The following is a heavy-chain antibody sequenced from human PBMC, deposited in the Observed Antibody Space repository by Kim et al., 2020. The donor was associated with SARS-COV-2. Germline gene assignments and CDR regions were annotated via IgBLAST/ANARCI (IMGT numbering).Heavy chain of an antibody. Sequence: DGNDTSYADFVKGRFTISRDNAKNTLYLQMNSLRAEDTAVYYCAKSDWFDPWGQGTLVTVSS. V-gene: IGHV3-74*01. J-gene: IGHJ5*02. CDR3: AKSDWFDP. CDR2: DGNDT.